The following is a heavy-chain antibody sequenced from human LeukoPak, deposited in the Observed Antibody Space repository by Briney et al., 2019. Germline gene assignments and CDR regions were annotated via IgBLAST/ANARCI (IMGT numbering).Heavy chain of an antibody. CDR3: ARGGSGSYFDY. CDR2: ISYDGSNK. Sequence: GGSLRLSCAASGFTFSSYAMHWVRQAPGKELEWVAVISYDGSNKYYADSVKGRFTISRDNSKNTLYLQMNSLRAEDTAVYYCARGGSGSYFDYWGQGTLVTVSS. V-gene: IGHV3-30*04. D-gene: IGHD1-26*01. CDR1: GFTFSSYA. J-gene: IGHJ4*02.